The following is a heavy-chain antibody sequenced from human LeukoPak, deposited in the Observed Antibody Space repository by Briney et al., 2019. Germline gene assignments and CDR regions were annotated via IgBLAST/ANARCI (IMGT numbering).Heavy chain of an antibody. D-gene: IGHD1-26*01. CDR2: VSGSGGTP. Sequence: PGGSLRLSCAASGFTFTSYAMSWVRQAPGKGLEWVSAVSGSGGTPYYADSVKGRFTISRDNSMNTLYLQMNSLRAEDTALYYCAKFVGALFDPGGQGPWVPVSS. CDR1: GFTFTSYA. J-gene: IGHJ5*02. CDR3: AKFVGALFDP. V-gene: IGHV3-23*01.